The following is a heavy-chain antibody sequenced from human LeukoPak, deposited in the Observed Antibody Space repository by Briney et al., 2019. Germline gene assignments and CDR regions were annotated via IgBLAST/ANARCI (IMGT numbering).Heavy chain of an antibody. CDR2: INHSGST. CDR3: ARLRFLEWSYYYYYGMDV. Sequence: SETLSLTCAVYGGSFSGYYWNWIRQPPGKGLEWIGEINHSGSTNYNPSLTSRVTISVDTSKNQFSLKLSSVAAADTAVYYCARLRFLEWSYYYYYGMDVWGQGTTVTVSS. V-gene: IGHV4-34*01. J-gene: IGHJ6*02. CDR1: GGSFSGYY. D-gene: IGHD3-3*01.